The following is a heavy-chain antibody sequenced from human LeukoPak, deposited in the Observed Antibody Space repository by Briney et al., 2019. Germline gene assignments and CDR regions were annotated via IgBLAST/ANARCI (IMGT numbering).Heavy chain of an antibody. CDR2: IYSGGST. Sequence: GGSLRLSCAASGFTVSSNYMNWVRQAPEKGLEWVSVIYSGGSTYYADSVKGRFTISRDNSKNTLYLQMSSLRAEDTAVYYCAKVAEVGATGYYYYMDVWGKGTTVTISS. D-gene: IGHD1-26*01. CDR3: AKVAEVGATGYYYYMDV. J-gene: IGHJ6*03. V-gene: IGHV3-66*01. CDR1: GFTVSSNY.